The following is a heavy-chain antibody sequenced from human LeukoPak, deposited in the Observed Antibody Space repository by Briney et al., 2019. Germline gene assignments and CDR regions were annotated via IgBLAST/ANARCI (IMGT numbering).Heavy chain of an antibody. CDR2: INHSGST. Sequence: SETLSLTCAVYGGSFSGYYWSWIRQPPGKGLEWIGEINHSGSTNYNLSLKSRVTISVDTSKNQFSLKLSSVTAADTAVYYCARGVVAATSRAHFDYWGQGTLVTVSS. D-gene: IGHD2-15*01. V-gene: IGHV4-34*01. J-gene: IGHJ4*02. CDR3: ARGVVAATSRAHFDY. CDR1: GGSFSGYY.